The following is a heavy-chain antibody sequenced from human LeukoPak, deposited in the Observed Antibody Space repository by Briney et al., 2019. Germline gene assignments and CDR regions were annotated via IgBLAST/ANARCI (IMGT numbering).Heavy chain of an antibody. V-gene: IGHV3-74*01. J-gene: IGHJ1*01. CDR2: INSDGSTT. CDR3: AKYSYGDYPEYFQH. CDR1: GFTFSSYW. Sequence: GGSLRLSCAASGFTFSSYWMHWVRHAPGKGLVWVSRINSDGSTTTYADSVKGRFTISRDNAKNTLYLQMNSLRAEDTAVYYCAKYSYGDYPEYFQHWGQGTLVTVSS. D-gene: IGHD4-17*01.